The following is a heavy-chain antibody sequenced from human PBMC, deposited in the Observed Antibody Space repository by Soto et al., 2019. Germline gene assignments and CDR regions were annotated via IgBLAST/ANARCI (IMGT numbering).Heavy chain of an antibody. J-gene: IGHJ6*02. CDR1: GYTFTSYD. D-gene: IGHD2-15*01. CDR2: MNPNSGNT. CDR3: ARDIVVVVAATLDYYYSGMDV. V-gene: IGHV1-8*01. Sequence: QVQLVQSGAEVKKPGASVKVSCKASGYTFTSYDINWVRQATGQGLEWMGWMNPNSGNTGYAQKFQGRVTMTRNTSISTAYMELSSLRSEDTAVYYCARDIVVVVAATLDYYYSGMDVWGQGTTVTVSS.